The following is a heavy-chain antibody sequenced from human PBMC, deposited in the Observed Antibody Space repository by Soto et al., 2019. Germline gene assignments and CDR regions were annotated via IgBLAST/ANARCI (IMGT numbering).Heavy chain of an antibody. D-gene: IGHD5-12*01. Sequence: GGSLRFSCAASGFTFSSYGMHWVRQAPGKGLEWVAVISYDGSNKYYADSVKGRFTISRDNSKNTLYLQMNSLRAEDTAVYYCAKDSKEMALDYWGQGTLVTVSS. CDR2: ISYDGSNK. V-gene: IGHV3-30*18. J-gene: IGHJ4*02. CDR1: GFTFSSYG. CDR3: AKDSKEMALDY.